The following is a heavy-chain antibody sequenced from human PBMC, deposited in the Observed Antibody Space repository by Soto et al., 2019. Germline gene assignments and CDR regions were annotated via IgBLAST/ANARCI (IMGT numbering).Heavy chain of an antibody. Sequence: SETLSLTCTAYGGSISSYYWSWIRQPPGKGLEWIGYIYYSRNTNYNPSLKSRVTISVDTSKNQFSLKLSSVTAADTAVYYCARNYGHAFDIWGQGTMVTVSS. V-gene: IGHV4-59*01. CDR3: ARNYGHAFDI. CDR1: GGSISSYY. J-gene: IGHJ3*02. D-gene: IGHD1-7*01. CDR2: IYYSRNT.